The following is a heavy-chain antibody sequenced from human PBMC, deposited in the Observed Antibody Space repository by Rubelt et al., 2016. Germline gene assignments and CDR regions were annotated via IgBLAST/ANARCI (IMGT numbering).Heavy chain of an antibody. CDR3: ARLVVGATVDY. CDR1: GGSVSSGSHY. Sequence: QLQLLESGPGLVKPSGTLSLTCSISGGSVSSGSHYWSWLRQPPGQGLEWIANIYLTGSTYYNPSLKSRVPRSWDTSKNQFSLELSSVTAADTAVYYCARLVVGATVDYWGQGTLVTVSS. CDR2: IYLTGST. D-gene: IGHD1-26*01. J-gene: IGHJ4*02. V-gene: IGHV4-39*01.